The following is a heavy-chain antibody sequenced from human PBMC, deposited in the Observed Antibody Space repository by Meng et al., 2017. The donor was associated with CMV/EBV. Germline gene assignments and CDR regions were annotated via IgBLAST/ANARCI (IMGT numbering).Heavy chain of an antibody. D-gene: IGHD5-24*01. CDR1: GMNFGDGW. V-gene: IGHV3-15*07. CDR2: TRSKKSGGTI. Sequence: SGMNFGDGWMNWVRQVPGKGLEWVGLTRSKKSGGTIDYAAPVKGRFTISRDDSQNMLYLQMSSLKTDDTAVYFCTHHGGGLQFGTDDFWGQGTLVTVSS. CDR3: THHGGGLQFGTDDF. J-gene: IGHJ4*02.